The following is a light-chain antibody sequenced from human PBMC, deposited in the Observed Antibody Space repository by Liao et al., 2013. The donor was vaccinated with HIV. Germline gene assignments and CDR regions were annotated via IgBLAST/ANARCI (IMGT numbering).Light chain of an antibody. CDR1: NIGSKS. CDR3: QVWDSSSDTGV. Sequence: SYELTQPPSVSEAPGKTATITCGGSNIGSKSVHWFQQKPGQAPVLVIYYDSDRPSGIPERFSGSNSGNTTTLTISRVEAGDEADYYCQVWDSSSDTGVFGGGTKLTVL. V-gene: IGLV3-21*01. CDR2: YDS. J-gene: IGLJ2*01.